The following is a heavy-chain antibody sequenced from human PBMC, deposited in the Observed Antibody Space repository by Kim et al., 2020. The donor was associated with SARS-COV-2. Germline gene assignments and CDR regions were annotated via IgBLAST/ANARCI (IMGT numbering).Heavy chain of an antibody. Sequence: ASVKVSCKASGYTFTSYAMHWVRQAPGQRLEWMGWINAGNGNTKYSQKFQGRVTITRDTSASTAYMELSSLRSEDTAVYYCARDWAPYTWFRELPHMTNWFDPWGQGTLVTVSS. V-gene: IGHV1-3*01. CDR1: GYTFTSYA. CDR2: INAGNGNT. CDR3: ARDWAPYTWFRELPHMTNWFDP. D-gene: IGHD3-10*01. J-gene: IGHJ5*02.